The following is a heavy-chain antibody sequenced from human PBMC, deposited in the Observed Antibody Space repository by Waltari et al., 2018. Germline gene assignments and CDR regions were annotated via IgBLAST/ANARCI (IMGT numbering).Heavy chain of an antibody. J-gene: IGHJ4*02. V-gene: IGHV4-59*11. D-gene: IGHD6-6*01. CDR2: IYYSGST. CDR1: GGSISSHY. Sequence: QVQLQESGPGLVKPSETLSLTCTVSGGSISSHYWSWIRQPPGKGLEWIGYIYYSGSTNYNPSLKSRVTISVDTSKNQFSLKLSSVTAADTAVYYCARESGSSSGKFDYWGQGTLVTVSS. CDR3: ARESGSSSGKFDY.